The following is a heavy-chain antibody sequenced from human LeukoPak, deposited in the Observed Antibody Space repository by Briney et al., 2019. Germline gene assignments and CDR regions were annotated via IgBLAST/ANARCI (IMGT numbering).Heavy chain of an antibody. J-gene: IGHJ4*02. CDR1: GFTFSNYW. D-gene: IGHD7-27*01. CDR3: ARMKNWGLWDY. CDR2: IKEEVSEK. Sequence: GGSLRLSCAASGFTFSNYWMSWVRQVPGRGVEWVANIKEEVSEKYYADSVKGRFTISRDNAKNSLYLQMNGLRVEDTALYYCARMKNWGLWDYWGQGTLVTVSS. V-gene: IGHV3-7*01.